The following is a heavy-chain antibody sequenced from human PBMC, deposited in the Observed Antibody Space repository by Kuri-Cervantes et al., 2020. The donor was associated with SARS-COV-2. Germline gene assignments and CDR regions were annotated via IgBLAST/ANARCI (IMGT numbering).Heavy chain of an antibody. CDR1: GFSVTSGSYY. V-gene: IGHV4-61*01. J-gene: IGHJ4*02. Sequence: SETLSLTCSVSGFSVTSGSYYWSWLRQSPGKGLEWIGYIYYGGSTTYSPALKSRVTISIGMTNNQFFLNLKGASAADTAVYYCARGFWTGFLFDSWGQGSLVTVSS. CDR2: IYYGGST. CDR3: ARGFWTGFLFDS. D-gene: IGHD3/OR15-3a*01.